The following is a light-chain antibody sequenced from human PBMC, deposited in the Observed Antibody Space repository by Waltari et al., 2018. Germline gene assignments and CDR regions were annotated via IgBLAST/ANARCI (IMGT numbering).Light chain of an antibody. CDR2: DAS. CDR3: QRRGHWPPGAT. Sequence: EIVLTQSPATLSLSPGARATLSCRASQSVSRYLAWYQQKPGQAPRLLIYDASNRATGIPARFSGSGSGTDFTLTISSLEPEDFAVYYCQRRGHWPPGATFGPGTRVDIK. CDR1: QSVSRY. V-gene: IGKV3-11*01. J-gene: IGKJ3*01.